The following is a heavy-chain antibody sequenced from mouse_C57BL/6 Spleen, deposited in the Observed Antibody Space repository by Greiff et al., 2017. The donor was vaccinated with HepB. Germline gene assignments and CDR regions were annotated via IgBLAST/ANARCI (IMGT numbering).Heavy chain of an antibody. V-gene: IGHV5-17*01. J-gene: IGHJ1*03. CDR2: ISSGSSTI. D-gene: IGHD2-9*01. CDR3: ATYYGYDVYWYFDV. CDR1: GFTFSDYG. Sequence: EVKLVESGGGLVKPGGSLKLSCAASGFTFSDYGMHWVRQAPEKGLEWVAYISSGSSTIYYADTVKGRFTISRDNAKNTLFLQMTSLRSEDTAMYYCATYYGYDVYWYFDVWGTGTTVTVSS.